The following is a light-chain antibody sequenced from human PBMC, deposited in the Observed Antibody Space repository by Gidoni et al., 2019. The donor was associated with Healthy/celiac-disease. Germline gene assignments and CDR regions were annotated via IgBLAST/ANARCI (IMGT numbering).Light chain of an antibody. Sequence: EIVFTLSPGTLSLSPGERATLSCRASQSVSSSYLAWYQQKPGQAPRLLIYGASSRATGIPDRFSGSGSGTDFTLTISRLEPEDFAVYYCQQYGSSSWTFGQGTKVEIK. CDR2: GAS. CDR3: QQYGSSSWT. J-gene: IGKJ1*01. CDR1: QSVSSSY. V-gene: IGKV3-20*01.